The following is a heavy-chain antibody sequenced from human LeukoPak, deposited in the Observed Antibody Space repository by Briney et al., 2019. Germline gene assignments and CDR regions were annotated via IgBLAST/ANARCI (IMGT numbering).Heavy chain of an antibody. D-gene: IGHD5-18*01. CDR1: GYSISSGYY. V-gene: IGHV4-38-2*02. CDR3: ARGLRGYSYGSYFDY. Sequence: SETLSLTCTVSGYSISSGYYWGWIRQPPGKGLEWIGSIYHSGSTYYNPSLKSRVTISVDTSKNQFSLKLSSVTAADTAVYYCARGLRGYSYGSYFDYWGQGTLVTVSS. CDR2: IYHSGST. J-gene: IGHJ4*02.